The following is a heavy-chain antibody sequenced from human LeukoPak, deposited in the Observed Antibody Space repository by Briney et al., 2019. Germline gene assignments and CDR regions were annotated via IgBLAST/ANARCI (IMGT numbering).Heavy chain of an antibody. CDR3: ERADYDILTGYYIGFDY. J-gene: IGHJ4*02. D-gene: IGHD3-9*01. Sequence: ASVKVSCKASGYTFTSYDINWVRQATGQGLEWIGWMNANSGNTGYAQKFQGRVTMTRNTSISTAYMELSSLRSEDTAVYYCERADYDILTGYYIGFDYWGQGTLVTVSS. CDR2: MNANSGNT. CDR1: GYTFTSYD. V-gene: IGHV1-8*01.